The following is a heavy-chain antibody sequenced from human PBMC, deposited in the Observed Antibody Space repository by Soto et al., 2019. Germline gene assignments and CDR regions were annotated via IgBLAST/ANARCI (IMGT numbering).Heavy chain of an antibody. CDR1: GITFSGYW. Sequence: GGSLRLACAASGITFSGYWMSWARQAPGKGLEWVANIKQDGTQKDYGASVKGRFTISRDNAARPVYLQMNGLRDEDTAVDYCVLNQIWGQGTLVTVSS. CDR3: VLNQI. D-gene: IGHD2-8*02. CDR2: IKQDGTQK. V-gene: IGHV3-7*01. J-gene: IGHJ4*02.